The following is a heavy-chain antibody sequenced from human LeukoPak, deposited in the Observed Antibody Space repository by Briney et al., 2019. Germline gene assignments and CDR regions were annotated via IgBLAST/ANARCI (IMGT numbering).Heavy chain of an antibody. CDR1: GFTFTSYT. D-gene: IGHD3-22*01. CDR3: ARNIYYDSSGYVGDWFDP. CDR2: ISTSSYI. Sequence: AGGSLRLSCAASGFTFTSYTMTWVRQAPGKGLEWVSSISTSSYIYYADSVKGRFTISRDNARNSLFLQMNSLRAEETAVYYCARNIYYDSSGYVGDWFDPWGQGTLVTVSS. V-gene: IGHV3-21*01. J-gene: IGHJ5*02.